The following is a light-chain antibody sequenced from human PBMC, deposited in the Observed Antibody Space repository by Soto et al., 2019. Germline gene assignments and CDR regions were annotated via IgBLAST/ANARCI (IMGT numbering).Light chain of an antibody. V-gene: IGKV3-20*01. Sequence: EIVLTQSPGTLSLSPGERATLSCRASQSVAKNYLAWYQQEAGQAPRLLIHAASNRATGIPDRFSGSGSGTDFTLTISTLEPEDFAVYYCHQYASSPQTFGQGTKVEIK. CDR3: HQYASSPQT. J-gene: IGKJ1*01. CDR1: QSVAKNY. CDR2: AAS.